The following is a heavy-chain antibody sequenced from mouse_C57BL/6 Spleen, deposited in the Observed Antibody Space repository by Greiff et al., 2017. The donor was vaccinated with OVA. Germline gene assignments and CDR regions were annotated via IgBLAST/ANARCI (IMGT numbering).Heavy chain of an antibody. CDR1: GYTFTSYW. V-gene: IGHV1-59*01. J-gene: IGHJ4*01. CDR3: ARQGYYGSSSYAMDY. CDR2: IDPSDSYT. Sequence: VQLQQPGAELVRPGTSVKLSCKASGYTFTSYWMHWVKQRPGQGLEWIGVIDPSDSYTNYNQKFKGKATLTVDTSSSTAYMQLSSLTSEDSAVYYCARQGYYGSSSYAMDYWGQGTSVTVSS. D-gene: IGHD1-1*01.